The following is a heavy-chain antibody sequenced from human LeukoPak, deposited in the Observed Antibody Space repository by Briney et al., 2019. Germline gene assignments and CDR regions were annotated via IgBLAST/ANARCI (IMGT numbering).Heavy chain of an antibody. CDR2: ISGSGGST. J-gene: IGHJ4*02. Sequence: PGGSLRLSCAASGFTFSSYAMSWVRQAPGKGLEWVSTISGSGGSTYYADSVKGRFTISRDNSKNTLYLQMNSLRADDTAVYYCAKEDWVVRGVIEWGQGTLVTVSS. D-gene: IGHD3-10*01. CDR3: AKEDWVVRGVIE. V-gene: IGHV3-23*01. CDR1: GFTFSSYA.